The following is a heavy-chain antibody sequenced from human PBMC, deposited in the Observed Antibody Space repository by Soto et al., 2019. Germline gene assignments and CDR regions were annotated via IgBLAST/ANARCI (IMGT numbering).Heavy chain of an antibody. CDR1: GGSISSYY. CDR3: ARVEDLLYFDY. J-gene: IGHJ4*02. CDR2: IYYSGST. V-gene: IGHV4-59*01. D-gene: IGHD1-1*01. Sequence: SETLSLTCTVSGGSISSYYWSWIRQPPGKGLEWIGYIYYSGSTNYNPSLKSRVTISVDTSKNQFSLKLSSVTAADTAVYYCARVEDLLYFDYWGQGTLVTVS.